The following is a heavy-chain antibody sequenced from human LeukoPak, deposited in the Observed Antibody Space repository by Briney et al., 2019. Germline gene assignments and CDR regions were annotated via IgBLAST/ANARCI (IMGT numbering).Heavy chain of an antibody. Sequence: QSGGSLRLSCAASGFAVSTNYLSWVRQAPGKGLEWVSVIYSDGSTYYTDSVKGRFTISRDNSKNTLYLQMNSLRPEDTAVYYCARDQRSESYYPWRWFDPWGQGTLVTVSS. CDR2: IYSDGST. CDR1: GFAVSTNY. J-gene: IGHJ5*02. D-gene: IGHD1-26*01. CDR3: ARDQRSESYYPWRWFDP. V-gene: IGHV3-66*02.